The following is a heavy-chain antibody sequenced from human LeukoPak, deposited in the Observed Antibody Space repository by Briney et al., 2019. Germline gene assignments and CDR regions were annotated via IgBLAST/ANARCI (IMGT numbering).Heavy chain of an antibody. Sequence: GGSLRLSCAASGFTFSSYTMNWVRQAPGKGLEWVSSISSSSSYIYYADSVKGRFTISRDNAKNSLYLQMNSLRAEDTAVYYCARDGTDYYDSSGYLYYFDYWGQGTLVTVSS. D-gene: IGHD3-22*01. V-gene: IGHV3-21*01. CDR1: GFTFSSYT. J-gene: IGHJ4*02. CDR3: ARDGTDYYDSSGYLYYFDY. CDR2: ISSSSSYI.